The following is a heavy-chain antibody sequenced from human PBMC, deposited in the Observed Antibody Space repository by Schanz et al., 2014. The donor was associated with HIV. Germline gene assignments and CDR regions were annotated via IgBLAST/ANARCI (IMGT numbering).Heavy chain of an antibody. J-gene: IGHJ6*02. D-gene: IGHD1-26*01. CDR3: ARGEVPSLGMDV. Sequence: QVQLVQSGAEVKKPGSSVKVSCKASGGTFSTYSISWVRQAPGQGLEWMGGIMPILGTANYAQKLQGRVTITADESTSTAYMELRSLRSDDTAVYYCARGEVPSLGMDVWGQGTTVTVSS. V-gene: IGHV1-69*01. CDR1: GGTFSTYS. CDR2: IMPILGTA.